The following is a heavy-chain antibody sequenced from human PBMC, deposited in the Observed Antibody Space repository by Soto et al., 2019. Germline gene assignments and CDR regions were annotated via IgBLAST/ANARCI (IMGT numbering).Heavy chain of an antibody. D-gene: IGHD2-2*01. CDR3: ARDGSPYCCRTTCLSGYYYSGMDV. CDR2: IRTSSSYT. J-gene: IGHJ6*02. V-gene: IGHV3-11*06. CDR1: GFNFRDYY. Sequence: GLLRLSFTASGFNFRDYYISWIRQAPGKGLEWVSYIRTSSSYTNYADSVKGRFTISRDNAKNSLYLQMNSLSVDDKAVYYWARDGSPYCCRTTCLSGYYYSGMDVWGQGTAVTVYS.